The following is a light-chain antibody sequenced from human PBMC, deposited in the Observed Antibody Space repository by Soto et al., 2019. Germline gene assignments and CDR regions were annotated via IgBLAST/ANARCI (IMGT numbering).Light chain of an antibody. Sequence: DIHMTHSPSTLSASVGDRVTITCRASQSISSWWAWYQQKPGKAPKLLIYYASSLESGVPSSFSGSGSGTEFTLTISSLEHDDFATYYCQQYYSYWTFGQGTKVDIK. J-gene: IGKJ1*01. CDR1: QSISSW. CDR2: YAS. V-gene: IGKV1-5*01. CDR3: QQYYSYWT.